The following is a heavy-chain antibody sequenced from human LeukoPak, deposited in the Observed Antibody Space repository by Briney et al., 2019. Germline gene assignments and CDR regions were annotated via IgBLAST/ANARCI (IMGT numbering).Heavy chain of an antibody. Sequence: SVKVSGKASGGTFSSYAISWVRQAPGQGLEWMGRIIPILGIANYAQKFQGRVTITADKSTSTAYMELSSLRSEDTAVYYCARVQVGVVAAISAFDIWGQGTMVTVSS. CDR1: GGTFSSYA. V-gene: IGHV1-69*04. CDR2: IIPILGIA. J-gene: IGHJ3*02. D-gene: IGHD2-15*01. CDR3: ARVQVGVVAAISAFDI.